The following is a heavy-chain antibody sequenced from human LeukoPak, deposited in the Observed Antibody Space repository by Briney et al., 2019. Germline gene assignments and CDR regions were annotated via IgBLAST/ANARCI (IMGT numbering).Heavy chain of an antibody. CDR2: IYISSRYT. V-gene: IGHV3-21*01. CDR3: VSRDVYNYYPDY. Sequence: GGSLRLSCAASGFTFRTYNMNCVRQAPGKGREGVSSIYISSRYTKYADSVKGRFTISRDNAKNSLFLKMNSRRAEDTAVYYCVSRDVYNYYPDYWGQGTVVTVSS. D-gene: IGHD5-24*01. CDR1: GFTFRTYN. J-gene: IGHJ4*02.